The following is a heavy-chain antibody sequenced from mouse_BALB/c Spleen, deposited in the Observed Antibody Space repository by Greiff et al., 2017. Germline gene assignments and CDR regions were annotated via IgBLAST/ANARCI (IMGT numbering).Heavy chain of an antibody. CDR2: ISSGSSTI. CDR3: ARWDLPYAMDY. J-gene: IGHJ4*01. D-gene: IGHD4-1*01. V-gene: IGHV5-17*02. Sequence: EVKLVESGGGLVQPGGSRKLSCAASGFTFSSFGMHWVRQAPEKGLEWVAYISSGSSTIYYADTVKGRFTISRDNPKNTLFLQMTSLRSEDTAMYYCARWDLPYAMDYWGQGTSVTVSS. CDR1: GFTFSSFG.